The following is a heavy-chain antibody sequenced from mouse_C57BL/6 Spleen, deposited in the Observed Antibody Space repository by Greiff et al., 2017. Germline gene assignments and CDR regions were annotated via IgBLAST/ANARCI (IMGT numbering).Heavy chain of an antibody. CDR1: GYAFSSYW. CDR3: ARKTLGRNWYFDV. CDR2: IYPGDGDT. V-gene: IGHV1-80*01. D-gene: IGHD4-1*01. J-gene: IGHJ1*03. Sequence: VQLQQSGAELVKPGASVKISCKASGYAFSSYWMNWVKQRPGKGLEWIGQIYPGDGDTNYNGKFKGKATLTADKSSSTAYMQLSSLTSEDSAVYFCARKTLGRNWYFDVWGTGTTVTVSS.